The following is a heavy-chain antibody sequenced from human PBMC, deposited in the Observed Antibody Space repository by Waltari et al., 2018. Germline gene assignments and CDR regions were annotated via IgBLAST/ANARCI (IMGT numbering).Heavy chain of an antibody. V-gene: IGHV3-30*18. Sequence: QVQLVESGGGVVQPGRSLRLSCAASGFTFSSYGMHWVRQAPGKGLEWVAVIWYDGSNKYYAGSGKGRFTNCREKSKNTLELQMNSLRGEGTAMYYWAKGVLRITYPVLMDGWGQGTTVNVSS. CDR3: AKGVLRITYPVLMDG. D-gene: IGHD3-3*01. J-gene: IGHJ6*02. CDR2: IWYDGSNK. CDR1: GFTFSSYG.